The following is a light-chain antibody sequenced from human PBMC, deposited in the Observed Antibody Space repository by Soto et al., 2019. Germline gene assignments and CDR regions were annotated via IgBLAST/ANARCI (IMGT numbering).Light chain of an antibody. J-gene: IGKJ4*01. CDR3: QQRTNWRLT. CDR1: QSVLYNSNNKNY. Sequence: DIVMTQSPDSLAVSLGERATINCKSSQSVLYNSNNKNYLAWYQQKPGQPPKLLFYWASARESGVPDRFSGSGSGTDFTLTISSSEPEDCAVYYCQQRTNWRLTFGGGTKVEIK. V-gene: IGKV4-1*01. CDR2: WAS.